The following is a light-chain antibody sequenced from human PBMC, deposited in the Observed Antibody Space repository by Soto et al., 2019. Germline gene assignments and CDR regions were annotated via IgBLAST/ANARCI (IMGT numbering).Light chain of an antibody. V-gene: IGKV1-27*01. CDR3: QNYNSGPLT. J-gene: IGKJ4*01. CDR1: QGISNS. Sequence: DIQMTQSPSSLSASVGDRVTLTCRASQGISNSLAWYQQKPGRVPKLLIYAASTLQSGVPSRFSGSGSGTDFPLTISSLQPEYVATYYCQNYNSGPLTFGGGTKVEIK. CDR2: AAS.